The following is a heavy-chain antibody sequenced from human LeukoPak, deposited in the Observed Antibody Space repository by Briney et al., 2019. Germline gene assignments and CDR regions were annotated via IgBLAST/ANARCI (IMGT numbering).Heavy chain of an antibody. V-gene: IGHV4-39*07. CDR3: ARGVTMIGRLRFDP. J-gene: IGHJ5*02. D-gene: IGHD3-22*01. Sequence: PSETLSLTCTVSGGSISSSSYYWGWIRQPPGKGLEWIGSIYYSGSTYYNPSLKSRVTISVDTSKNQFSLKLSSVTAADTAVYYCARGVTMIGRLRFDPWGQGTLVTVSS. CDR1: GGSISSSSYY. CDR2: IYYSGST.